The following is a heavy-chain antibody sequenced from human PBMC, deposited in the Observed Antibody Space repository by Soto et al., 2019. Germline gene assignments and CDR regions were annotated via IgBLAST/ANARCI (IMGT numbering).Heavy chain of an antibody. J-gene: IGHJ4*02. V-gene: IGHV1-8*01. Sequence: QVQLVQSGAEVKKPGASVKVSCKASGYTFTSYDINWVRQATGQGLEWMGWMNPNSGNTGYAQKFQGRLTMTRNTSISTAYMELSSLRSEDTAVYYCAREGYFDWSDLEGLDYWGQGTLVTVSS. CDR2: MNPNSGNT. CDR3: AREGYFDWSDLEGLDY. CDR1: GYTFTSYD. D-gene: IGHD3-9*01.